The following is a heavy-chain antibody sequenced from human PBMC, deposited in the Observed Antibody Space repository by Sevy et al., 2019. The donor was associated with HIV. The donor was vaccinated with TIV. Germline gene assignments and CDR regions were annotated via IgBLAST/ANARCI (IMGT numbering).Heavy chain of an antibody. CDR3: ARLYGDYSPYYYYYYMDV. CDR1: GGSISSYY. J-gene: IGHJ6*03. D-gene: IGHD4-17*01. V-gene: IGHV4-59*01. CDR2: IYYSGST. Sequence: SETLSLTCTVSGGSISSYYWSWIRQPPGKGLEWIGYIYYSGSTNYNPSLKGRVTISVDTSKNQFSLKLSSVTAADTAVYYCARLYGDYSPYYYYYYMDVWGKGTTVTVSS.